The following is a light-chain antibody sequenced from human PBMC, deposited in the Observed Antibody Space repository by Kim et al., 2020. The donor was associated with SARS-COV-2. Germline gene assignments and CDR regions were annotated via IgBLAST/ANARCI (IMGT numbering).Light chain of an antibody. CDR2: GAS. Sequence: SVSPGARATLSCRARQSVSGDLAWYQQKPGQAPRLLIYGASTRATGIPSRFSGSGSGTEFTLTISSLQSEDFAVYSCQQYNNWPYTFGQGTKLEI. CDR3: QQYNNWPYT. V-gene: IGKV3-15*01. J-gene: IGKJ2*01. CDR1: QSVSGD.